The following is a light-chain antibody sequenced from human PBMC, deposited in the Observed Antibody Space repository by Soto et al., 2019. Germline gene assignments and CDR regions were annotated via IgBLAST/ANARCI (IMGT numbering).Light chain of an antibody. CDR2: ENN. CDR3: AAWETSLSGGV. Sequence: QAVVTQPPSVSAAPGQKVTISCSGSSSNIGSDFVSWYQQLPGTAPQLLIYENNKRPSGIPDRFSGSKSATSATLGITGLQSGDQDDYYCAAWETSLSGGVFGGGTKLTVL. V-gene: IGLV1-51*02. J-gene: IGLJ3*02. CDR1: SSNIGSDF.